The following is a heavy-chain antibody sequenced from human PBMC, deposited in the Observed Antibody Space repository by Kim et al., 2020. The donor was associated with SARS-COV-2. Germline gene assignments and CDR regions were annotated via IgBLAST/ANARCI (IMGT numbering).Heavy chain of an antibody. V-gene: IGHV3-30*18. D-gene: IGHD5-12*01. J-gene: IGHJ4*02. CDR1: GFTFSSYG. Sequence: GGSLRLSCAASGFTFSSYGMHWVRQAPGKGLEWVAVISYDGSNKYYADSVKGRFTISRDNSKNTLYLQMNSLRAEDTAVYYCAKVRYSGYDLEYWGQGTLVTVSS. CDR2: ISYDGSNK. CDR3: AKVRYSGYDLEY.